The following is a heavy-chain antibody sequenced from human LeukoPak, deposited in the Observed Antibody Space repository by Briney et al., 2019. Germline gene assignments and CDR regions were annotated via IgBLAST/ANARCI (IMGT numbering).Heavy chain of an antibody. J-gene: IGHJ5*02. CDR3: ARELMTNNWFDP. D-gene: IGHD4-11*01. V-gene: IGHV4-4*07. Sequence: SETLSLTCTVSGGSISSYYWSWIRQPAGKGLEWIGRIYTSGSTNYNPSLKSRVTMSVDTSKNQFSLKLSSVTAADTSVYYCARELMTNNWFDPWGQGTLVTVSS. CDR1: GGSISSYY. CDR2: IYTSGST.